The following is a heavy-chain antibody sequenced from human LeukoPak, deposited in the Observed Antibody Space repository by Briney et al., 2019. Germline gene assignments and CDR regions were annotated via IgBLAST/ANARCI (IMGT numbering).Heavy chain of an antibody. D-gene: IGHD6-13*01. CDR2: MNPNSGNT. J-gene: IGHJ5*02. CDR1: GYTFTSYV. Sequence: GASVKVSCKASGYTFTSYVINWVRQATGQGLEWMGWMNPNSGNTGYAQKFQGRVTMTRNTSISTAYMELSSLRSEDTAVYYCARGIAAAEVWFDPWGQGTLVTVSS. CDR3: ARGIAAAEVWFDP. V-gene: IGHV1-8*01.